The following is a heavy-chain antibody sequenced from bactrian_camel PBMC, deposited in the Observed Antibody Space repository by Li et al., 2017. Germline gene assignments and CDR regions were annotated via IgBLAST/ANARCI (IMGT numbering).Heavy chain of an antibody. CDR1: GFKQNIAF. J-gene: IGHJ4*01. Sequence: VQLVESGGGLVQAGGSLRLSCATSGFKQNIAFMRWVRQAPGKGLEWVSAINSNGGSTNYADSVKGRFNIPKDDAKKTLCLHMNTLKPEDTAMYYCVADSCSYCSDGYCYSSGGTLANKYRGQGTQVTVS. CDR3: VADSCSYCSDGYCYSSGGTLANKY. CDR2: INSNGGST. D-gene: IGHD2*01. V-gene: IGHV3S40*01.